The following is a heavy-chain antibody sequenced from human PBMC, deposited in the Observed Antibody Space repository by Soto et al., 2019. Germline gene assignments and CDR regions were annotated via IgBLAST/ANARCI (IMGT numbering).Heavy chain of an antibody. V-gene: IGHV1-3*01. J-gene: IGHJ4*02. D-gene: IGHD3-22*01. Sequence: GASVKVSCKASGYTFTSYAMYWVRQAPGQRLEWMGWINAGNGNTKYSQKFQGRVTITRDTSASTAYMELNSLKTEDTAVYYCTRTYYYDSSGFPGPFDFWGQGTLVTVSS. CDR1: GYTFTSYA. CDR3: TRTYYYDSSGFPGPFDF. CDR2: INAGNGNT.